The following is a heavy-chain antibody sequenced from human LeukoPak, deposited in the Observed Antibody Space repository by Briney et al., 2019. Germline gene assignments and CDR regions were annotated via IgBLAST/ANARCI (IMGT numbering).Heavy chain of an antibody. CDR3: ARGLTAVAGLTLKRGPFIGLDY. Sequence: PSETLSLTCTVSGGSISSSSYYWGWIRQPPGKGLDWIGNIYYSGSTNYNPSLKSRVTISVDTSKNQFSLKLSSVTAADTAVYYCARGLTAVAGLTLKRGPFIGLDYWGQGTLVTVSS. V-gene: IGHV4-39*07. CDR1: GGSISSSSYY. D-gene: IGHD6-19*01. J-gene: IGHJ4*02. CDR2: IYYSGST.